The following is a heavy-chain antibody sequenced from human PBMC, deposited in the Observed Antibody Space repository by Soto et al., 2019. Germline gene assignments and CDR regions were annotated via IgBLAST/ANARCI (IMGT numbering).Heavy chain of an antibody. V-gene: IGHV5-10-1*01. CDR1: GYSFTSYW. CDR2: IDPSDSYT. D-gene: IGHD6-13*01. CDR3: ARRIAGGVFDY. Sequence: GESLKISCKGSGYSFTSYWISWVRQMPGKGLEWMGRIDPSDSYTNYSPSFRGHVTISADESISTAYLRWSSLKASDTAMYYCARRIAGGVFDYWGQGTLVTVSS. J-gene: IGHJ4*02.